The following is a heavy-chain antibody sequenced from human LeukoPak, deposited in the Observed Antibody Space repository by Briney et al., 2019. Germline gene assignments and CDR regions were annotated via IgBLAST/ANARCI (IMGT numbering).Heavy chain of an antibody. CDR2: IRSKAYGGTT. J-gene: IGHJ6*02. Sequence: GRSLRLSCTASGFTFGDYAMSWVRQAPGKGLEWVGFIRSKAYGGTTEYAASVKGRFTISRDDSKSIAYLQMNSLKTEDTAVYYCTRYMGYGYRDYYYYYGMDVWGQGTTVTVSS. CDR3: TRYMGYGYRDYYYYYGMDV. V-gene: IGHV3-49*04. D-gene: IGHD5-18*01. CDR1: GFTFGDYA.